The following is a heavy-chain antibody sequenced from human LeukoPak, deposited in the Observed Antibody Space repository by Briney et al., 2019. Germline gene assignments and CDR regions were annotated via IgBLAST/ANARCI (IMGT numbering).Heavy chain of an antibody. Sequence: QPGGSLRLSCAASGLTFSSYGMHWVRQTPGKGLEWMAFIRYDGSNKSYADSVKGRFTISRDNFNSTLYLQMNSLSAEDTALYYCVKGSISLGGRLTPQLDPWGQGTLVIVSS. CDR2: IRYDGSNK. V-gene: IGHV3-30*02. CDR3: VKGSISLGGRLTPQLDP. D-gene: IGHD2-21*01. J-gene: IGHJ5*02. CDR1: GLTFSSYG.